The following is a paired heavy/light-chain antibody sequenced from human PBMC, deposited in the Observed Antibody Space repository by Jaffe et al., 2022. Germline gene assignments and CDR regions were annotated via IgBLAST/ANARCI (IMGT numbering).Heavy chain of an antibody. CDR3: VRSGPWGTYRSVYHYYHKDV. Sequence: QVTLRESGPALVKPTQTLTLTCTFSGFSLTTTGMCLSWIRQPPGKALEWLALIDWDDDKYYNPSLKTRLTISRDTSKNQVVLTMTNMDPVETGTYYCVRSGPWGTYRSVYHYYHKDVWGKGTTVTVSS. V-gene: IGHV2-70*01. D-gene: IGHD3-16*02. J-gene: IGHJ6*03. CDR1: GFSLTTTGMC. CDR2: IDWDDDK.
Light chain of an antibody. V-gene: IGKV1-33*01. CDR3: QQCDSLPYT. CDR2: DAS. J-gene: IGKJ2*01. Sequence: DIQMTQSPSSLSASVGDRVSITCQASEDIRNYLNWFQQKPGTAPKLLIYDASNLETGVPSRFSASGSGTDFTFTIRNLQPEDFATYFCQQCDSLPYTFGQGTTLEIK. CDR1: EDIRNY.